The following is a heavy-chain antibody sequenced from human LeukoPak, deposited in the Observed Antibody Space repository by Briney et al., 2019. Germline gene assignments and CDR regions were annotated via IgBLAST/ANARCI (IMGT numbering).Heavy chain of an antibody. J-gene: IGHJ4*02. D-gene: IGHD6-13*01. CDR3: ARDAPKTGYSSI. V-gene: IGHV1-2*02. CDR1: GYTFTGYY. CDR2: INPNSGGT. Sequence: ASVKVSCKASGYTFTGYYMHWVRQAPGHGLEWMGWINPNSGGTNYAQKFQGRVTMTRDTSISTAYMELSRLRSDDTAVYYCARDAPKTGYSSIWGQGTLVTVSS.